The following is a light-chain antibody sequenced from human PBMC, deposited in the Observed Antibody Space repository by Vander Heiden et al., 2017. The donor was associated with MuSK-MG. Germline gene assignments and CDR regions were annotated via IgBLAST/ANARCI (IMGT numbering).Light chain of an antibody. CDR3: QQQKNGHETNT. V-gene: IGKV3D-11*02. CDR2: DAS. J-gene: IGKJ4*01. Sequence: ESVSPHPSSTLSFSPGARAILSCRASQSVSRYLDWSEKKPGQAPRLLIYDASNRAMRINARFSGSGGGTDVNLTIISRELEDFEVYSCQQQKNGHETNTFGRGTKVEIK. CDR1: QSVSRY.